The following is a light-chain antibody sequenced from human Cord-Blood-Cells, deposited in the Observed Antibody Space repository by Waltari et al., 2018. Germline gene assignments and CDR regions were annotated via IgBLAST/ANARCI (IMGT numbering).Light chain of an antibody. CDR1: SSNIGAGYD. CDR2: GNS. Sequence: QSVLTHPPSVSGAPGQRVTLSCTGSSSNIGAGYDVPWYQQLPGTAPKLLIYGNSNRPSGVPDRFSGSKSGTSASLAITGLQAEDEADYYCQSYDSSLSGYVFGTGTKVTVL. V-gene: IGLV1-40*01. CDR3: QSYDSSLSGYV. J-gene: IGLJ1*01.